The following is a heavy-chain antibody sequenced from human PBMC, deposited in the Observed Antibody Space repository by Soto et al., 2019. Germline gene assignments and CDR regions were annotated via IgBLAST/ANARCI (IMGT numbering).Heavy chain of an antibody. D-gene: IGHD3-3*01. J-gene: IGHJ6*02. CDR1: GFTFSSYS. CDR3: ARDYDFWSGYPAAGGMDV. CDR2: TSSSSSYI. V-gene: IGHV3-21*01. Sequence: EVQLVESGGGLVKPGGSLRLSCAASGFTFSSYSMNWVRQAPGKGLEWVSSTSSSSSYIYYADSMKGRFTISRDNAKNSMYLPMNSLRAEDTAVYYCARDYDFWSGYPAAGGMDVWGQGTTVTVSS.